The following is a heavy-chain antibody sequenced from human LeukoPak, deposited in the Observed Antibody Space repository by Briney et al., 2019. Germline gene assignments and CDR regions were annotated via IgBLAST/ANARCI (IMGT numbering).Heavy chain of an antibody. Sequence: GGSLKLSCAASGFAFKNYGMSWVRQAPGKGLEWVSGISASGAGTYYADSVKGRFTISRDNSKNTLYLQMNSLRAEDTAVYYCARVKRDCSGGSCYSYDYWGQGTLVTVSS. CDR3: ARVKRDCSGGSCYSYDY. D-gene: IGHD2-15*01. V-gene: IGHV3-23*01. CDR2: ISASGAGT. J-gene: IGHJ4*02. CDR1: GFAFKNYG.